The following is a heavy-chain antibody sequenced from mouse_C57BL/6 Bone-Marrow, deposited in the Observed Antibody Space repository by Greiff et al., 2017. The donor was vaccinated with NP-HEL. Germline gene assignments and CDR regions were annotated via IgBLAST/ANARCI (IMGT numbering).Heavy chain of an antibody. CDR2: ISNLAYSI. CDR3: ARQGYYGSSYVDY. CDR1: GFTFSDYG. D-gene: IGHD1-1*01. J-gene: IGHJ4*01. Sequence: EVQLVESGGGLVLPGGSLKLSCAASGFTFSDYGMAWVRQAPRKGPEWVAFISNLAYSIYYADTVTGRFTISRENAKNTLYLEMSSLRSEDTAMYYCARQGYYGSSYVDYWGQGTSVTVSS. V-gene: IGHV5-15*01.